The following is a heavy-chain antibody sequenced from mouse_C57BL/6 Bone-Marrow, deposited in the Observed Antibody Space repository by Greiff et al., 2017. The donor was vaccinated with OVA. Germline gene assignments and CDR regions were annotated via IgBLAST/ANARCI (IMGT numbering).Heavy chain of an antibody. CDR1: GYSFTGYF. J-gene: IGHJ3*01. Sequence: VQLKESGPELVKPGDSVKISCKASGYSFTGYFMNWVMQSHGKSLEWIGRINPYNGDTFYNQKFKGKATLTVDKSCSTAHMELRSLTSEDSAVYYCARPAYSNPWFAYWGQGTLVTVSA. V-gene: IGHV1-20*01. CDR3: ARPAYSNPWFAY. CDR2: INPYNGDT. D-gene: IGHD2-5*01.